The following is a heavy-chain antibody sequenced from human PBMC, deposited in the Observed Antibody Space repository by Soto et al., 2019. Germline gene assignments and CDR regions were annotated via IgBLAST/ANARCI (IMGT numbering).Heavy chain of an antibody. CDR2: IKQDGSDK. V-gene: IGHV3-7*01. D-gene: IGHD6-19*01. CDR1: GFTFSTYW. J-gene: IGHJ5*02. Sequence: GGSLRLSCAASGFTFSTYWMTWVRQVPGKGLEWVANIKQDGSDKYYVDSVKGRFTISRDNAKNSLYLQMNSLRAEDTAVYYCARDKRAVGGTLGFDPWGQGTLVTVSS. CDR3: ARDKRAVGGTLGFDP.